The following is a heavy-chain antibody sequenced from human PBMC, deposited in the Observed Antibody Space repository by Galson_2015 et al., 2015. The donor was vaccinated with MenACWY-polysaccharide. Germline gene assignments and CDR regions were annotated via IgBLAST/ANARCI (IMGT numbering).Heavy chain of an antibody. J-gene: IGHJ3*02. D-gene: IGHD4-23*01. CDR1: GFPFSSYA. CDR2: ISYDGSDK. CDR3: AKPFYDGNSYGASNI. V-gene: IGHV3-30*18. Sequence: SLRLSCAASGFPFSSYAIHWVRQAPGKGLEWVAVISYDGSDKYYADSVKGRFTISRDNPKNTLYLQMNSLRAEDTAVYYCAKPFYDGNSYGASNIWGQGTMVTVSS.